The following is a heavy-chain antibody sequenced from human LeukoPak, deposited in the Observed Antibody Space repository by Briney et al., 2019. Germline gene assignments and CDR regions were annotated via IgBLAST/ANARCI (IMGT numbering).Heavy chain of an antibody. CDR2: ITSSSSYI. J-gene: IGHJ6*04. V-gene: IGHV3-21*01. CDR3: ASSSWYDSPGVV. Sequence: GGSLRLSCAASGFTFSSYTMNWVRQAPGKGLEWVSSITSSSSYIYYTDSVKGRSTISRDNAKNSLYLQMNSLRAEDTAVYYCASSSWYDSPGVVWGKGTTVTVSS. D-gene: IGHD6-13*01. CDR1: GFTFSSYT.